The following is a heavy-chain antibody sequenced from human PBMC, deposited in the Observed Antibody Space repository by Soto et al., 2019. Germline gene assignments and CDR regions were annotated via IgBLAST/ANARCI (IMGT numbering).Heavy chain of an antibody. CDR1: GFTFSNYG. Sequence: VRLSCAASGFTFSNYGMSWVRQAPGKGLEWVSVISGSGGSTYYADSVKGRFTLSRDNSKNTVYLQMNSLRAEDTAVYYCAKDSPVGVPLLRDLHDWGQGTLVTVSS. V-gene: IGHV3-23*01. J-gene: IGHJ1*01. CDR3: AKDSPVGVPLLRDLHD. D-gene: IGHD2-15*01. CDR2: ISGSGGST.